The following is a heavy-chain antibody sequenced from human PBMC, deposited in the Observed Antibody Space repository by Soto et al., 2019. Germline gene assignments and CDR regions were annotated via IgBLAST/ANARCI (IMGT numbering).Heavy chain of an antibody. CDR3: AKSYGDTWKHYYFDY. CDR2: ISGSGGST. Sequence: EVQLLESGGGLVQPGGSLRLSCAASRFTFSGYSMSWVRQAPGKGLEWVSGISGSGGSTYYADSVKGRFTISIDNSERTLFLQMSSLRAEDTALYYCAKSYGDTWKHYYFDYWGQGTLVTVSS. D-gene: IGHD3-3*02. J-gene: IGHJ4*02. V-gene: IGHV3-23*01. CDR1: RFTFSGYS.